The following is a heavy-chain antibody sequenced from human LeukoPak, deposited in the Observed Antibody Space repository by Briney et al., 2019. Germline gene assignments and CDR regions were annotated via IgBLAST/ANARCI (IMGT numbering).Heavy chain of an antibody. J-gene: IGHJ4*02. D-gene: IGHD2-2*02. Sequence: SETLSLTCTVSGGSISSYYWGWIRQPAGKGLEWIGRIYTSGSTNYNPSLKSRVTMSVDTSKNQFSLKLSSVTAADTAVYYCAREGDVCSSTSCYTSFDYWGQGTLVTVSS. V-gene: IGHV4-4*07. CDR1: GGSISSYY. CDR2: IYTSGST. CDR3: AREGDVCSSTSCYTSFDY.